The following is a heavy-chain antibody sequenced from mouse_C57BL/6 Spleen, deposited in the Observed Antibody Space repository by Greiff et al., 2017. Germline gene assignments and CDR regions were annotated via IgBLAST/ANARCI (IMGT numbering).Heavy chain of an antibody. J-gene: IGHJ4*01. CDR3: SRRGTTDYAMDY. CDR1: GYTFTSYW. V-gene: IGHV1-55*01. Sequence: QVQLQQPGAELVQPGASVKMSCKASGYTFTSYWITWVRQRPGQGLEWIGDIYPGSGSTNYNEKFKSKATLTGDTSSSTAYMQLSSLTSEDSAVYYCSRRGTTDYAMDYWGQGTSVTVSS. CDR2: IYPGSGST. D-gene: IGHD2-14*01.